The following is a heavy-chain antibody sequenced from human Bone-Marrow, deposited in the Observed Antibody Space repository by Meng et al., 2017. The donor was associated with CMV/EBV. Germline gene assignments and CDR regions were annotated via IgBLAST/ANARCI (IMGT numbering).Heavy chain of an antibody. CDR2: ISGSGGST. J-gene: IGHJ5*02. V-gene: IGHV3-23*01. Sequence: GESLKISCAASGFTFSSYAMSWVRQAPGKGLEWVSAISGSGGSTYYADSVKGRFTIPRDNAKNSLYLQMNSLRAEDTAVYYCARPGDSSGSMEFDPWGQGTLVTVSS. CDR1: GFTFSSYA. D-gene: IGHD3-22*01. CDR3: ARPGDSSGSMEFDP.